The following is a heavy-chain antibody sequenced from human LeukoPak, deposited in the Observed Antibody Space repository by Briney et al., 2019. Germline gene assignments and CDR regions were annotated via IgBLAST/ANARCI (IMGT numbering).Heavy chain of an antibody. CDR3: AREDSSGYSTYFDY. CDR1: GFTFSSYS. J-gene: IGHJ4*02. CDR2: ISSSSSYI. V-gene: IGHV3-21*01. Sequence: GGSLRLSCAASGFTFSSYSMNWVRQAPGKGLEWVSSISSSSSYIYYADSVKGRFAISRDNAKNSLYLQMNSLRAEDTAVYYCAREDSSGYSTYFDYWGQGTLVTVSS. D-gene: IGHD3-22*01.